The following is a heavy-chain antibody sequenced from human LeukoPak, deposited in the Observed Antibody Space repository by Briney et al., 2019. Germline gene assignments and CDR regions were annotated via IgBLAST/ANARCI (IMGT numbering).Heavy chain of an antibody. D-gene: IGHD3-10*01. Sequence: SETLSFTCAVSGYSISSGYFWGWIRQPPGKGLEWIGNVYQSGSTYYNPSLKSRVTISVDTSKNHFSLKLSSVTTADTAVYYCARTRGGFGDPYYFDYWGQGTLVTVSS. J-gene: IGHJ4*02. CDR3: ARTRGGFGDPYYFDY. V-gene: IGHV4-38-2*01. CDR2: VYQSGST. CDR1: GYSISSGYF.